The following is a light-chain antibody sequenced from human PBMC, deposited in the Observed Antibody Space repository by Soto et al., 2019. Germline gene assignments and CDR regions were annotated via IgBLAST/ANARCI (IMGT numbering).Light chain of an antibody. CDR3: QKYNNWPYT. CDR1: QSVSSN. V-gene: IGKV3-15*01. J-gene: IGKJ5*01. CDR2: GAS. Sequence: EIVMTQSPATLSVSPGERATLSCRASQSVSSNLAWYQQKPGQAPRLLIYGASTRATGITARFSGSGSGTEFTLTIRSLQSEDFAVYYCQKYNNWPYTFGQGTRLEIK.